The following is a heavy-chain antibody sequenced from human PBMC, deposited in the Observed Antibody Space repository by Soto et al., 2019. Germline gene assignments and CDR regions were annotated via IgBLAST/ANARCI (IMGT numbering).Heavy chain of an antibody. J-gene: IGHJ4*02. Sequence: GGSLRLSCVASGLTVSSNYMSWVRQAPGKGLEWVSVIYSGGNTYYADSVKGRFTISRDISKNTLYLQMNSLRAEDTAVYYCARDRTFDLWGRGTLVTVSS. CDR2: IYSGGNT. V-gene: IGHV3-53*01. CDR1: GLTVSSNY. CDR3: ARDRTFDL.